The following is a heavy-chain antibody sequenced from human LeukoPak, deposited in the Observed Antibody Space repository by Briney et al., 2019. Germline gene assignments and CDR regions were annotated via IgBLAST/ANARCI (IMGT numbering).Heavy chain of an antibody. Sequence: ASVTVSCKASGYTFTSYAMNWVRQAPGQGLEWMGWINTNTGNPTYAQGFTGRFVFSLDTSVSTAYLQISSLKAEDTAVYYCARGDYDYVWGSYRFRGYWGQGTLVTVSS. D-gene: IGHD3-16*02. J-gene: IGHJ4*02. CDR3: ARGDYDYVWGSYRFRGY. CDR1: GYTFTSYA. CDR2: INTNTGNP. V-gene: IGHV7-4-1*02.